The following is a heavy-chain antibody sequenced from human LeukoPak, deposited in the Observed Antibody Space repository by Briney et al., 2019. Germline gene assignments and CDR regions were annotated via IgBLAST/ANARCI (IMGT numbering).Heavy chain of an antibody. V-gene: IGHV4-34*01. J-gene: IGHJ6*02. CDR3: ARGRRNKYCSGGSCYGGYYYYGMDV. D-gene: IGHD2-15*01. Sequence: TSETLSLTCAVYGGSFSGYYWSWIRQPPGKGLEWIGEINHSGSTNYNPSLKSRVTISVDTSKNQFSLKLSSVTAADTAVYYCARGRRNKYCSGGSCYGGYYYYGMDVWGQGTTVTVPS. CDR2: INHSGST. CDR1: GGSFSGYY.